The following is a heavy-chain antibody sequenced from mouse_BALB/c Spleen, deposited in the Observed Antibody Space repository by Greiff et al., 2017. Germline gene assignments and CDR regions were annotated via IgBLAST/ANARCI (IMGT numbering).Heavy chain of an antibody. Sequence: VKVVESGPGLVAPSQSLSITCTVSGFSLTSYGVHWVRQPPGKGLEWLGVIWAGGSTNYNSALMSRLSISKDNSKSQVFLKMNSLQTDDTAMYYCASLWYAMDYWGQGTSVTVSS. V-gene: IGHV2-9*02. J-gene: IGHJ4*01. D-gene: IGHD1-1*02. CDR1: GFSLTSYG. CDR3: ASLWYAMDY. CDR2: IWAGGST.